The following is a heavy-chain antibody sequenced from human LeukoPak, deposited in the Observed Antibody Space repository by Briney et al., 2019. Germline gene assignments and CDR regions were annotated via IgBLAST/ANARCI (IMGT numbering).Heavy chain of an antibody. V-gene: IGHV4-59*01. CDR2: IYYSGST. Sequence: SETLSLTCTVSGGSISSYYWSWIRQPPGKGPEWIGYIYYSGSTNYNPSLKSRVTISVDTSKNQFSLKLSSVTAADTAVYYCARVKVIDAFDIWGQGTMVTVSS. CDR3: ARVKVIDAFDI. CDR1: GGSISSYY. J-gene: IGHJ3*02. D-gene: IGHD3-22*01.